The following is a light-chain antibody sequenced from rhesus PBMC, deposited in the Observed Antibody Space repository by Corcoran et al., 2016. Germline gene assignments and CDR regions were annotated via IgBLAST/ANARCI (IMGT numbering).Light chain of an antibody. J-gene: IGKJ1*01. V-gene: IGKV1-25*01. CDR2: EAS. Sequence: DIQMTQSPSSLSASVGDRVTITCRASQGITNDLAWYQQKPGETPKLLIYEASSLQSGIPSRFSGSGSGTDFTLTISSLQSEGCATYYCQHYYRTPWTFGQGTKVEIK. CDR3: QHYYRTPWT. CDR1: QGITND.